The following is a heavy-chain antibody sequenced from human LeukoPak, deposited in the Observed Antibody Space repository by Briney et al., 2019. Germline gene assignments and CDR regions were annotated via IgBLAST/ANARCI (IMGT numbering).Heavy chain of an antibody. J-gene: IGHJ4*02. CDR1: GFTFSSYA. Sequence: PGGSLRLSCAASGFTFSSYAMSWVRQAPGKGLEWVSAISGSGGSTYYADSVKGRFTISRDNSKNTLYLQMNSLRAEDTAVYYCAKVQGDMVRGVIIWRSGFDYWGQGTLVTVSS. D-gene: IGHD3-10*01. V-gene: IGHV3-23*01. CDR2: ISGSGGST. CDR3: AKVQGDMVRGVIIWRSGFDY.